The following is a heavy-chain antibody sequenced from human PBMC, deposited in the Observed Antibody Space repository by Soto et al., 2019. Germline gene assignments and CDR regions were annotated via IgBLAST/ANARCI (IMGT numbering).Heavy chain of an antibody. CDR3: ARHNYDGSGYYYYYYGMDV. D-gene: IGHD3-22*01. Sequence: SETLSLTCTVFGGSISSVDYYWSWIRQPPGKGLEWIGYIYYSGNTNYNPSLKSRVTISVDTSKNQFSLKLSSVTAADTAVYYCARHNYDGSGYYYYYYGMDVWGQGTTVTVSS. J-gene: IGHJ6*02. CDR2: IYYSGNT. V-gene: IGHV4-30-4*01. CDR1: GGSISSVDYY.